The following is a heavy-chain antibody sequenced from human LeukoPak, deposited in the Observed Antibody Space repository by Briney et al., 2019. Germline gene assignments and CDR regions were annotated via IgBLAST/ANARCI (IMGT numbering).Heavy chain of an antibody. D-gene: IGHD6-19*01. CDR2: INANAINT. CDR3: AKPISGGLAVTADWFDP. V-gene: IGHV3-23*01. Sequence: PGGSLRLSCEASGFAFSFSAMTWVRQAPGTGLEWVSTINANAINTYCAASVKGRFTISRDNSKSTLYLQLNSLRAEDTAVYYCAKPISGGLAVTADWFDPWGQGTLVIVSS. CDR1: GFAFSFSA. J-gene: IGHJ5*02.